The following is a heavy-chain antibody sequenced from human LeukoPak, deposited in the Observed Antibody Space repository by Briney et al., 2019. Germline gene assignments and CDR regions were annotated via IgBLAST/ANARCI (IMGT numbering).Heavy chain of an antibody. J-gene: IGHJ4*02. V-gene: IGHV4-38-2*02. CDR3: ARLSTVTTSFDY. CDR1: GYSISSNYF. Sequence: SETLSLTCTVSGYSISSNYFRGWIRQSPGKGLEWIGSLSHSGSTYYNPSLKSRVTLSVDTSKNHFSLRLTSVTAADTAVYYCARLSTVTTSFDYWGQGTLVTVSS. CDR2: LSHSGST. D-gene: IGHD4-17*01.